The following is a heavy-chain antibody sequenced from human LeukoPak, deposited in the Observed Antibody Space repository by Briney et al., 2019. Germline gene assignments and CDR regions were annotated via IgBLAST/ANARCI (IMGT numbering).Heavy chain of an antibody. J-gene: IGHJ4*02. CDR2: ISGSGGST. V-gene: IGHV3-23*01. CDR1: EFSFSNYA. D-gene: IGHD6-19*01. CDR3: AKDLEVYSSGWYPPRDY. Sequence: PGGSLRLSCAAPEFSFSNYAMSWVRQAPGKGLELGSAISGSGGSTYYADSVKGRFTISRDNSKSTLYLQMNSLRAEDTAVYYCAKDLEVYSSGWYPPRDYWGQGTLVTVSS.